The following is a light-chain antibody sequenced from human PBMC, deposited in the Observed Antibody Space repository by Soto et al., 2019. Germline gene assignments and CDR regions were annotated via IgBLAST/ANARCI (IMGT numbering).Light chain of an antibody. CDR2: DAS. V-gene: IGKV1-33*01. CDR3: HQYDNPPLT. J-gene: IGKJ4*01. Sequence: IDMSGGQSSLHASVGERGTNSCCASQSISTWLDWYQQKKGKAPKLLIYDASNLETGVPSRLSGSGYGTDFTSTIRSLQTEHIATYYCHQYDNPPLTFGGRTKVDIK. CDR1: QSISTW.